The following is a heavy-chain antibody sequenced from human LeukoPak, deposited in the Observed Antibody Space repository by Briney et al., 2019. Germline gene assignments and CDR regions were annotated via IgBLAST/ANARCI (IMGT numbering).Heavy chain of an antibody. V-gene: IGHV3-30*04. Sequence: PGGSLRLSCAASGFTFSSYAMHWVRQAPGKGLEWVAVISYDGSNKYYADSVKGRFTISRDNSKNTLYLQMNSLRAEDTAVYYCARARAAAATEAMDVWGKGTTVTVSS. CDR3: ARARAAAATEAMDV. D-gene: IGHD6-13*01. J-gene: IGHJ6*04. CDR2: ISYDGSNK. CDR1: GFTFSSYA.